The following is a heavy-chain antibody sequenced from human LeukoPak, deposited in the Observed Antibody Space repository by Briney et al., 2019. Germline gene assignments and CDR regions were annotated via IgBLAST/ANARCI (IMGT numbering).Heavy chain of an antibody. D-gene: IGHD3-22*01. Sequence: SETLSLTCTVSGGSISRNYWSWIRQPAGKGLEWIGRAYNSGSTNYNPSLKSRVTMSVDTSKTQFSLKLSSVTAADTAVYYCARTPYYYDSSGYYYYFDYWGQGTLVTVSS. CDR2: AYNSGST. CDR3: ARTPYYYDSSGYYYYFDY. V-gene: IGHV4-4*07. CDR1: GGSISRNY. J-gene: IGHJ4*02.